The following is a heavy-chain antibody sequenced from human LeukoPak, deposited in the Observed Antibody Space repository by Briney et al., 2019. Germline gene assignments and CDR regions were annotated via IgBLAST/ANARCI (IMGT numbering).Heavy chain of an antibody. V-gene: IGHV4-59*01. Sequence: SETLSLTCTVSGGSISSYYWSWIRQPPGKGLEWIGYIYYSGSTNYNPSLKSRVTISVDTSKNQFSLKLSSVTAADTAVYYCASYSSSSGYFDYWGQGTLVTVSS. D-gene: IGHD6-6*01. CDR1: GGSISSYY. CDR3: ASYSSSSGYFDY. CDR2: IYYSGST. J-gene: IGHJ4*02.